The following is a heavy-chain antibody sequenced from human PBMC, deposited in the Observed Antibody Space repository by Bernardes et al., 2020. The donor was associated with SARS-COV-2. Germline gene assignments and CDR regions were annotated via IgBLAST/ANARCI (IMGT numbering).Heavy chain of an antibody. CDR1: GYTFTSYG. CDR3: ARDFYDFWSGYYSIGIY. J-gene: IGHJ4*02. CDR2: ISAYNGNT. D-gene: IGHD3-3*01. V-gene: IGHV1-18*01. Sequence: ASGKVSCKASGYTFTSYGISWVRQAPGQGLEWMGWISAYNGNTNYAQKLQGRVTMTTDTSTSTAYMELRSLRSDDTAVYYCARDFYDFWSGYYSIGIYWGQGTLVTVSS.